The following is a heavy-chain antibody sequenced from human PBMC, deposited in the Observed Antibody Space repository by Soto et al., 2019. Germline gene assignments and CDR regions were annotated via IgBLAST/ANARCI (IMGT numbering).Heavy chain of an antibody. Sequence: GGSLRLSCAASGFTFSSCAMNWVRQAPGRGLEWVSTISYDGGNTYYPHSVKGRFTISRDNSKNTLYLQMNSLRAEDAAVYYCAKGGIGWFDPWGQGTLVTVSS. V-gene: IGHV3-23*01. D-gene: IGHD2-21*01. J-gene: IGHJ5*02. CDR1: GFTFSSCA. CDR3: AKGGIGWFDP. CDR2: ISYDGGNT.